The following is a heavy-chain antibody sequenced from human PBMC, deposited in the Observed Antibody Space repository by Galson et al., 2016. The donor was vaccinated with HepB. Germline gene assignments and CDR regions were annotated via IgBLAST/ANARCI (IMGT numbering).Heavy chain of an antibody. CDR1: GFTFSTYS. CDR2: ISSTSSYI. Sequence: SLRLSCAASGFTFSTYSMNWVRQAPGKGLEWVSAISSTSSYIYYADSVKGRFTISRDNAKNSLYLQMNSLRAEDTAVYYCARDRSNGVRPYHWYFDLWGRGTLVTVSS. CDR3: ARDRSNGVRPYHWYFDL. V-gene: IGHV3-21*01. J-gene: IGHJ2*01. D-gene: IGHD2-8*01.